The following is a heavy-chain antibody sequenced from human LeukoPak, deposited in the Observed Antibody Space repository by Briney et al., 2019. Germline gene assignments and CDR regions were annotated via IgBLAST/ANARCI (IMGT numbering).Heavy chain of an antibody. Sequence: GGSLRLSCAASGFTFSSYDMSWVRQAPGKGLEWVLANSGSGGTTYADSVKGRFTISRDNSKNTLYLQMNSLRAEDTAVYYCAKDTSPYSSGWPYFDYWGQGTLVTVSS. J-gene: IGHJ4*02. CDR1: GFTFSSYD. V-gene: IGHV3-23*01. D-gene: IGHD6-19*01. CDR3: AKDTSPYSSGWPYFDY. CDR2: NSGSGGTT.